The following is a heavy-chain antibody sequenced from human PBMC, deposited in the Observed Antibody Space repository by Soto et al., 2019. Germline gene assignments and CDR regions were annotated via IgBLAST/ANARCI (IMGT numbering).Heavy chain of an antibody. CDR1: GFTFSSYG. J-gene: IGHJ6*02. V-gene: IGHV3-30*18. CDR3: AKDLGSGWTPLLQGMDV. Sequence: QVQLVESGGGVVQPGRSLRLSCAASGFTFSSYGMHWVRQAPGKGLEWVAVISYDGSNKYYADSVKGRFTISRDNSKNTLYLQRNSLRAEDTAVYYCAKDLGSGWTPLLQGMDVWGQGTTVTVSS. CDR2: ISYDGSNK. D-gene: IGHD6-19*01.